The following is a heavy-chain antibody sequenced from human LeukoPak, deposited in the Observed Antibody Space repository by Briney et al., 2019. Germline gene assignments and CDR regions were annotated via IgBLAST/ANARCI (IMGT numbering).Heavy chain of an antibody. D-gene: IGHD5-18*01. CDR1: GGSFSGYY. J-gene: IGHJ4*02. CDR2: INHSGGT. V-gene: IGHV4-34*01. Sequence: SETLSLTCAVYGGSFSGYYWSWIRQPPGKGLEWIGEINHSGGTNYNPSLKSRVTISVDTSKNQFSLKLSSVTAADTAVYYCARDGYSYGYGYWGQGTLVTVSS. CDR3: ARDGYSYGYGY.